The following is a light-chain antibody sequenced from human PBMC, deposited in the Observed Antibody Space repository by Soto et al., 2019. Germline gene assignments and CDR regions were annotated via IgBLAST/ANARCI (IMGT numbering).Light chain of an antibody. CDR3: QQYATSPPAPT. Sequence: DIVLTQSPGTLSLPPGERAILSCSASQSVSSSHLAWYQQKPGQAPRLLIYGASSRATGIPDRFSGSGSGTDFTLTISRLEPEDFAVYYCQQYATSPPAPTFGGGTKVEIK. CDR2: GAS. CDR1: QSVSSSH. V-gene: IGKV3-20*01. J-gene: IGKJ4*01.